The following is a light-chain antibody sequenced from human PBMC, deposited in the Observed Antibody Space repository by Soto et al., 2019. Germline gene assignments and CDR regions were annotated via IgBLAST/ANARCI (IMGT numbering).Light chain of an antibody. CDR3: QQGGVG. Sequence: EIVLTQSPATLSLSPGERATLSCRASQSVSSYLAWYQQKPGQAPRLLIYDASNRATGIPARFSGSGSGTDFTLTISSLEPEDFAVYYCQQGGVGFGPGTKVDIK. CDR1: QSVSSY. J-gene: IGKJ3*01. CDR2: DAS. V-gene: IGKV3-11*01.